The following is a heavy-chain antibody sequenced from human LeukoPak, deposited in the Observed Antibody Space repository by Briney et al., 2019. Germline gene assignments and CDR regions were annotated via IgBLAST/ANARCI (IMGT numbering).Heavy chain of an antibody. D-gene: IGHD3-10*01. V-gene: IGHV4-4*07. J-gene: IGHJ5*02. CDR2: IYTSGST. Sequence: SETLSLTCTVSGGSISSYYWSWIRQPAGKGLEWIGRIYTSGSTNYNPSLKSRVTMSVDTSKNQFSLKLSSVTAADTAVYYCARDQEGWLGELLYLDGGYWFDPWGQGTLVTVSS. CDR1: GGSISSYY. CDR3: ARDQEGWLGELLYLDGGYWFDP.